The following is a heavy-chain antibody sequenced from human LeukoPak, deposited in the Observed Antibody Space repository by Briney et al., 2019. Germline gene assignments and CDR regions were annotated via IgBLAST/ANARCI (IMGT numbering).Heavy chain of an antibody. CDR3: ARDRGSSSGADY. Sequence: PSETLSLTCTVSGGSINSYFWTWIRQPAGKGLEWIGRIYTSGSTNYNPSLKSRVTISVDTSKNQFSLKLSSVTAADTAVYYCARDRGSSSGADYWGQGTLVTVSS. CDR1: GGSINSYF. CDR2: IYTSGST. J-gene: IGHJ4*02. V-gene: IGHV4-4*07. D-gene: IGHD6-6*01.